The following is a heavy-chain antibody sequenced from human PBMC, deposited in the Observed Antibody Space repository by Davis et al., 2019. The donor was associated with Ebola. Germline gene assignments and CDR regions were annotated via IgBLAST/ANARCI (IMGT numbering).Heavy chain of an antibody. D-gene: IGHD4-17*01. Sequence: MPSETLSLTCSVSGGSVGSDYWSWIRQPPGKGLEWIGYVDYTGGTNYNPSLKSRVTLLVDTSNNQFSLILTSVTAADTAVYYCARGHGRSDYWGQGTLVTVSS. J-gene: IGHJ4*02. CDR1: GGSVGSDY. CDR2: VDYTGGT. V-gene: IGHV4-59*08. CDR3: ARGHGRSDY.